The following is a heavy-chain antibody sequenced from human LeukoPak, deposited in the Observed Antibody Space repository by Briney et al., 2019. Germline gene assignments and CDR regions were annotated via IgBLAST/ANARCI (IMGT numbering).Heavy chain of an antibody. CDR3: ARDSLWFGELSVPGDY. V-gene: IGHV3-23*01. CDR2: IHTTGGKT. Sequence: GGSLRLSCATFGFTFRNFGMAWVRQAPGKGLEWVSSIHTTGGKTYYAESVKGRFTISRDNSKDTLYLQMNSLRAEDTAVYYCARDSLWFGELSVPGDYWGQGTLVTVSS. CDR1: GFTFRNFG. J-gene: IGHJ4*02. D-gene: IGHD3-10*01.